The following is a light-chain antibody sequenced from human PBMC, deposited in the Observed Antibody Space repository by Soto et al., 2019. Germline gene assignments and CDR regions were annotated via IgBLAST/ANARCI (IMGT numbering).Light chain of an antibody. J-gene: IGKJ4*01. CDR2: DAS. CDR1: QDISNY. Sequence: DIRMTQSPSSLSASVGDRVTITCQASQDISNYLNWYQQTPGKAPKLLIYDASNLETGVPSRFSVSGSGTDFTFPISSLQPEDIATYYCQQYDSLPLTFAGGTKVEIK. V-gene: IGKV1-33*01. CDR3: QQYDSLPLT.